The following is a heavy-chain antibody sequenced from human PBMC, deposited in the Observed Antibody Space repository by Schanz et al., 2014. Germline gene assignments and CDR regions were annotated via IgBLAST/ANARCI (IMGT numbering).Heavy chain of an antibody. V-gene: IGHV1-46*01. J-gene: IGHJ4*02. D-gene: IGHD6-6*01. CDR1: GYTFVSYS. Sequence: QVQLVQSGAEVKKPGASVKVSCKASGYTFVSYSMHWVRQAPGQGLEWMGIINLSGGSTNNAQKFQGRLTMTRDTSTSTVYMELSSLRSDDTAVYYCARDQSPYTNSSDVRYFDYWGQGTLVAVSS. CDR3: ARDQSPYTNSSDVRYFDY. CDR2: INLSGGST.